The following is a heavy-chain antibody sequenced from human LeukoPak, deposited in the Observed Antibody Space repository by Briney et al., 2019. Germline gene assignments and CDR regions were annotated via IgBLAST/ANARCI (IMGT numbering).Heavy chain of an antibody. D-gene: IGHD5-12*01. CDR3: ARGAEWLRARFDY. CDR1: GGSISSGDYY. V-gene: IGHV4-30-4*01. Sequence: SQTLSLTCTVSGGSISSGDYYWSWIRQPPGKGLEWIGYIYYSGSTYYNPSLKSRVTISVDTSKNQFSLKLSSVTAADTAVYYCARGAEWLRARFDYWGQGTLVTVSS. J-gene: IGHJ4*02. CDR2: IYYSGST.